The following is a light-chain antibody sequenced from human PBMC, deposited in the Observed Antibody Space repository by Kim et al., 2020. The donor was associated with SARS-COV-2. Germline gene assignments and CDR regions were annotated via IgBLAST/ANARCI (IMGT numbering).Light chain of an antibody. V-gene: IGLV3-19*01. CDR2: GKN. Sequence: SSELTQDPAVSVALGQTVRITCQGDSLRRYYASWYQQKPGQAPVLVIYGKNNRPSGIPDRFSGSSSGNTASLTITGAQAEDEADYYCDSRDSSDNHLRVF. J-gene: IGLJ1*01. CDR3: DSRDSSDNHLRV. CDR1: SLRRYY.